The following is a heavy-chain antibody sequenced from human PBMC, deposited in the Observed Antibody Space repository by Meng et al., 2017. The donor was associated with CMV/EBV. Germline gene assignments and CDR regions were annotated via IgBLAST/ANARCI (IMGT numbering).Heavy chain of an antibody. D-gene: IGHD3-22*01. CDR1: GYTFTSYA. J-gene: IGHJ4*02. Sequence: VVRSGAEVKKPGASVKVSCKASGYTFTSYAMHWVRQAPGQRLEWMGWSNAGNGNTKYSQEFQGRVTITRDTSASTAYMELSSLRSDDTAVYYCARGGRYYYDSSGYCDYWGQGTLVTVSS. CDR3: ARGGRYYYDSSGYCDY. CDR2: SNAGNGNT. V-gene: IGHV1-3*02.